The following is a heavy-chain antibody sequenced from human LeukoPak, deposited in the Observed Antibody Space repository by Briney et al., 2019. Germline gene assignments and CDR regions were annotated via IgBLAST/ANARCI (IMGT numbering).Heavy chain of an antibody. J-gene: IGHJ6*02. CDR1: GFTFSSSA. D-gene: IGHD5-24*01. V-gene: IGHV3-23*01. CDR3: ARGPRGDGYNGYYYYGMDV. CDR2: ISASGGST. Sequence: GGSLRLSCAASGFTFSSSAMSWVRQVPGKGLEWVSGISASGGSTSYADSVRGRFTISRDNSKNTLYLQMNSLRAEDTAVYYCARGPRGDGYNGYYYYGMDVWGQGTTVTVSS.